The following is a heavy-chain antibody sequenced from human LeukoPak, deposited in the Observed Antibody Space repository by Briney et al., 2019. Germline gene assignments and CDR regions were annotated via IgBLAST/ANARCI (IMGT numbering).Heavy chain of an antibody. CDR1: GYTFTSFG. J-gene: IGHJ5*02. Sequence: ASVKVSCKTSGYTFTSFGVTWVRQAPGQGLEWMGWISAYNGDTGSAEKFQDRVTLTTDTSTSTAYLELTTLTSDDTAVYYCARLGVIPAPDQWGQGTLVTVSS. CDR3: ARLGVIPAPDQ. D-gene: IGHD2-21*01. V-gene: IGHV1-18*01. CDR2: ISAYNGDT.